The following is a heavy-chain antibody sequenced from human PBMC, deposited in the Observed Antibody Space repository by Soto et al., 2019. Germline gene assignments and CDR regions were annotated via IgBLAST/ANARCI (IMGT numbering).Heavy chain of an antibody. J-gene: IGHJ4*02. CDR3: ARSVGSSAVQDFDY. D-gene: IGHD6-25*01. CDR1: GYAFTSYD. CDR2: ISAYNGNT. Sequence: ASVRVSCKASGYAFTSYDISWVLQAPGQGLEWMGWISAYNGNTNYAQKLQGRVTMTTDASTSTAYMELRSLISDDTAVYYCARSVGSSAVQDFDYWGQGTLVTVSS. V-gene: IGHV1-18*01.